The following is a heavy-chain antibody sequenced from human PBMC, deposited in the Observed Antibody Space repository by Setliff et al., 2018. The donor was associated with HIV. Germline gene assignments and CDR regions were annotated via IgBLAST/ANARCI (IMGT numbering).Heavy chain of an antibody. Sequence: GSLRLSCAASGFTFSNYAMHWVRQAPGKGLEWVAVISYDGSNKYYGDSVKGRFTISRDNSKDTLYLDLNSLRSEDTAVYYCVRDDSNGPNSLDPWGQGTLVTVSS. CDR1: GFTFSNYA. J-gene: IGHJ5*02. CDR2: ISYDGSNK. V-gene: IGHV3-30-3*01. D-gene: IGHD2-8*01. CDR3: VRDDSNGPNSLDP.